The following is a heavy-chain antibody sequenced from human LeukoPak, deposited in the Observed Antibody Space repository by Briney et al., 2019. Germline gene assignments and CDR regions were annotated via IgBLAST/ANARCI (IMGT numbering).Heavy chain of an antibody. J-gene: IGHJ4*02. CDR3: TRDLTISGPIGI. D-gene: IGHD3-9*01. V-gene: IGHV1-2*02. Sequence: ASVKVSCKASGYTFTGYYMHWVRQAPGQGLEWMGWINPNSGGTNYAQKFQGRVTITRDTSINTAYMELSRLRSDDTAKYYCTRDLTISGPIGIWGQGTLVTVSS. CDR1: GYTFTGYY. CDR2: INPNSGGT.